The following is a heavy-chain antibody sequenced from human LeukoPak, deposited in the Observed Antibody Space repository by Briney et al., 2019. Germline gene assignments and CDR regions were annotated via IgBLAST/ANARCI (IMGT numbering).Heavy chain of an antibody. V-gene: IGHV1-69*13. D-gene: IGHD3-22*01. CDR3: ASGYYDSSGPIPIDY. Sequence: ASVKVSCKASGGTFSSYAISWVRQAPGQGLEWMGGIIPIFGTANYAQKFQGRVTITADESTSTAYMELSSLRSEDTAVYYCASGYYDSSGPIPIDYWGQGTLVTVSS. CDR2: IIPIFGTA. CDR1: GGTFSSYA. J-gene: IGHJ4*02.